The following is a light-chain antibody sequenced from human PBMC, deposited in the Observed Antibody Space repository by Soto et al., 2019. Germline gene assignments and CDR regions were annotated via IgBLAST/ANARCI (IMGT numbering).Light chain of an antibody. CDR3: QHYNNYPIT. Sequence: DIQMTQSPSTLSASVGDRVTITCRASQSISSWLAWYQQKPGKAPKLLIYKASSLESGVPSRFSGGGSGTEFTLTLSSLQPDDFATYYCQHYNNYPITFGQGTRLDIK. J-gene: IGKJ5*01. CDR2: KAS. V-gene: IGKV1-5*03. CDR1: QSISSW.